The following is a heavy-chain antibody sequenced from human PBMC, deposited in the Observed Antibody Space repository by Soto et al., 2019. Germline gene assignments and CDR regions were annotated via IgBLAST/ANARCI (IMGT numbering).Heavy chain of an antibody. CDR1: GFTFSSYA. Sequence: PGGSLRLSCAASGFTFSSYAMSWVRQAPGKGLEWVSAISGSGGSTYYADSVKGRFTISRDNSKNTLYLQMNSLRAEDTAVYYCARDDRRGYSGYALDYWGQGTLVTVSS. CDR3: ARDDRRGYSGYALDY. CDR2: ISGSGGST. V-gene: IGHV3-23*01. D-gene: IGHD5-12*01. J-gene: IGHJ4*02.